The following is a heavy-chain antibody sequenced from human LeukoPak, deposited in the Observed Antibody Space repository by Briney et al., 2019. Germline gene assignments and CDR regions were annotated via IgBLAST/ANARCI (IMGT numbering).Heavy chain of an antibody. CDR3: ASRSSIWSGYQDTLYYFDS. J-gene: IGHJ4*02. CDR1: GGSISSYY. Sequence: SETLSLTCTVSGGSISSYYWSWIRQPPRKPLEWIGHIYYSGSTNYNPSLKSRVTISVDTSKNQFSLKLSSVTAADTAVYYCASRSSIWSGYQDTLYYFDSWGQGTLVTVSS. D-gene: IGHD3-3*01. V-gene: IGHV4-59*01. CDR2: IYYSGST.